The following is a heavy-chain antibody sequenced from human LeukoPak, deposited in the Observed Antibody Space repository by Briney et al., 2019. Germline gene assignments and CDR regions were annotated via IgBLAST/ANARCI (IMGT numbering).Heavy chain of an antibody. J-gene: IGHJ4*02. V-gene: IGHV3-23*01. CDR2: MSASGGST. Sequence: PGGSLRLSCAASGLTFSSYAMSWVRQVPGKGLEWLSAMSASGGSTYYADSVKGRFIISRDNSKNTLYLQMNSLRAEDTALYYCAKMGNYYGSGSSPNFDYWGQGALVTVSS. D-gene: IGHD3-10*01. CDR3: AKMGNYYGSGSSPNFDY. CDR1: GLTFSSYA.